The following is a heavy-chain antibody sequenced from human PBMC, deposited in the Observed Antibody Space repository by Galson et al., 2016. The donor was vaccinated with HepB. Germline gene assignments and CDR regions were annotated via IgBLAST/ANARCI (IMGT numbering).Heavy chain of an antibody. CDR3: ARLRHAYTYYFDY. D-gene: IGHD5-24*01. CDR1: GGSINTYY. Sequence: ETLSLTCTVSGGSINTYYGSWIRQPPGKGLEWIGYIYYSGSPNYNPSLKSRVTMSIDTSKNQFSLRLNSVTAADTAVHYCARLRHAYTYYFDYWGQGTLVTVSS. CDR2: IYYSGSP. V-gene: IGHV4-59*08. J-gene: IGHJ4*02.